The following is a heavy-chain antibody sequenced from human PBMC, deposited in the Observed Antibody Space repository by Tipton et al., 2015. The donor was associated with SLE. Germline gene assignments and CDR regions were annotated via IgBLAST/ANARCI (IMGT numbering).Heavy chain of an antibody. J-gene: IGHJ4*02. CDR1: GFTFSRSE. CDR3: ARDPSRSGTTLD. D-gene: IGHD3-10*01. V-gene: IGHV3-48*03. CDR2: VTPDGTTT. Sequence: GSLRLSCVASGFTFSRSEMMWIRQAPGKGLEYVSLVTPDGTTTYYAASVRGRFTISRDNTKNSLSLQMNSLRVEDTAVYYCARDPSRSGTTLDWGQGTLVTVSS.